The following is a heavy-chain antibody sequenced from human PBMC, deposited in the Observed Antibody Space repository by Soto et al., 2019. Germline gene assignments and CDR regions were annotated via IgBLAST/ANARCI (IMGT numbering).Heavy chain of an antibody. Sequence: QVQLQQSGPGLVKPSQTLSLTCTVSGGSISSGDYYWNWIRQHPEKGLEWIGSIHHRGNTYYSPSLESRISISIDTSKNQFSLRLSSVTAADTAVYYCAREGGSYDSGGFLIRGAFDVWGQGPTVTVSP. CDR2: IHHRGNT. D-gene: IGHD3-22*01. V-gene: IGHV4-31*03. J-gene: IGHJ3*01. CDR3: AREGGSYDSGGFLIRGAFDV. CDR1: GGSISSGDYY.